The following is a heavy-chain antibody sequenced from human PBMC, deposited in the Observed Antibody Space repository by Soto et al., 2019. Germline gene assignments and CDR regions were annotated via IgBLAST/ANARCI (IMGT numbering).Heavy chain of an antibody. J-gene: IGHJ6*02. CDR1: GGSIISYY. V-gene: IGHV4-4*07. D-gene: IGHD3-22*01. CDR3: ARDYYDSSGYWGHYYYGMDV. Sequence: SETLSLTCTVSGGSIISYYWSWMRQPAGKGLEWIGRIYTSGSTNYNPSLKSRVTMSVDTSKNQFSLKLSSVTAADTAVYYCARDYYDSSGYWGHYYYGMDVWGQGTTVTVSS. CDR2: IYTSGST.